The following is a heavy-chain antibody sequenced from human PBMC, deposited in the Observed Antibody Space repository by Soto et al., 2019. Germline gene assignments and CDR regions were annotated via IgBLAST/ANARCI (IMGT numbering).Heavy chain of an antibody. Sequence: EVQLVESGGGLVQPGGSLRLSCAASGFTFSSYWMSWVRQAPGKGLEWVANIKQDGSEKYYVDSVKGRFTISRDNAKNSLYLQMNSLRAEDTAVYYCARVLWAAGPEAPYYFDYWGQGTLVTVSS. CDR1: GFTFSSYW. V-gene: IGHV3-7*03. J-gene: IGHJ4*02. CDR2: IKQDGSEK. D-gene: IGHD6-13*01. CDR3: ARVLWAAGPEAPYYFDY.